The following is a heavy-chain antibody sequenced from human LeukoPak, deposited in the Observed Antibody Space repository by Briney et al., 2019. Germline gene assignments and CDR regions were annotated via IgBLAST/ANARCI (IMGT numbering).Heavy chain of an antibody. V-gene: IGHV3-30*18. CDR3: SKDDCSGGSCYPDY. D-gene: IGHD2-15*01. J-gene: IGHJ4*02. CDR2: ISYDGSNK. Sequence: PGGSLRLSCAASGFTFSSYGMHWVRQAPGKGLEWVVVISYDGSNKYYADSVKGRFTISRDSSNNTLYLQMNSLRAEDTAVYYCSKDDCSGGSCYPDYWGQGTLVTVSS. CDR1: GFTFSSYG.